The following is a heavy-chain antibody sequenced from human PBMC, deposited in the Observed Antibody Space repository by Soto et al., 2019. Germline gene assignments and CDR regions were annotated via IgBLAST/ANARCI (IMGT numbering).Heavy chain of an antibody. Sequence: GASVKVSCKASGGTFSSYAISWVRQAPGQRLEWMGWINAGNGNTKYSQKFQGRVTFTRDTSANTAYMELSSLISEDTAVYYCARPKDYDDCLDLWGQGTLVTVSS. CDR3: ARPKDYDDCLDL. V-gene: IGHV1-3*01. D-gene: IGHD3-22*01. CDR1: GGTFSSYA. J-gene: IGHJ4*02. CDR2: INAGNGNT.